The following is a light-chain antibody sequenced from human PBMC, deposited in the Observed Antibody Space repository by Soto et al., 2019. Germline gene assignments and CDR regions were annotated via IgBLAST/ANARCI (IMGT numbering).Light chain of an antibody. CDR3: QQYGSSPWT. CDR2: GIS. CDR1: QTVSNSY. J-gene: IGKJ1*01. Sequence: ETVLTQSPGSLSLSLGDRATLSCRASQTVSNSYLAWYQQKPGQAPRLLIYGISSRATGIPDRFSGSGSGTDFTLTINRLEPEDFVIYYCQQYGSSPWTFGQGTKVDIK. V-gene: IGKV3-20*01.